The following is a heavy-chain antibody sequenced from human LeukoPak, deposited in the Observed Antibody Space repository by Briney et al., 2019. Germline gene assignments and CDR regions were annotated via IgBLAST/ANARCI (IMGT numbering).Heavy chain of an antibody. D-gene: IGHD6-25*01. J-gene: IGHJ3*01. CDR1: GDSVSISGVA. CDR3: ARGRASAFDV. V-gene: IGHV6-1*01. Sequence: SQTLSLSYAISGDSVSISGVAWDWVRQSPSRGLEWLGTTYYRSKWNTNYAGSVKRRIVINPDTSKNQFSLQLNSATSAGTAVYYCARGRASAFDVWGQGTMVTVSS. CDR2: TYYRSKWNT.